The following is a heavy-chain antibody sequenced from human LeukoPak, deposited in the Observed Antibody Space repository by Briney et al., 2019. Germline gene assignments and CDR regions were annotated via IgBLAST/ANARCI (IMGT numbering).Heavy chain of an antibody. CDR1: GGSISSGSYY. V-gene: IGHV4-61*02. Sequence: SQTLSLTCTVSGGSISSGSYYWSWIWQPAGKGLEWIGRIYTSGSTNYNPSLKSRVTTSVDTSKNQFSLKLSSVTAADTAVYYCAREYYDSSGYANSFDYWGQGTLVTVSS. J-gene: IGHJ4*02. CDR3: AREYYDSSGYANSFDY. D-gene: IGHD3-22*01. CDR2: IYTSGST.